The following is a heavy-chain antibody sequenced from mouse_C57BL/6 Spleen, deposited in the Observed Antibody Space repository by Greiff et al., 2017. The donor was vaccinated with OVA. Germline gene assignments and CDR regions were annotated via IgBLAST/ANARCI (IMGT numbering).Heavy chain of an antibody. CDR3: AREGHYDYEYYFDY. D-gene: IGHD2-4*01. CDR2: ISYDGSN. J-gene: IGHJ2*01. Sequence: VQLKESGPGLVKPSQSLSLTCSVTGYSITSGYYWNWIRQFPGNKLEWMGYISYDGSNNYNPSLKNRISITRDTSKNQFFLKLNSVTTEDTATYYCAREGHYDYEYYFDYWGQGTTLTVSS. CDR1: GYSITSGYY. V-gene: IGHV3-6*01.